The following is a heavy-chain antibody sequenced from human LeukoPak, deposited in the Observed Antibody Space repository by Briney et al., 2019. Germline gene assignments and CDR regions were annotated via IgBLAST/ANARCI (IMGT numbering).Heavy chain of an antibody. J-gene: IGHJ4*02. CDR3: AKDLREYSGYDLDY. D-gene: IGHD5-12*01. CDR1: GFTFSSPV. CDR2: ISGSGGST. V-gene: IGHV3-23*01. Sequence: GGSLRLSCAASGFTFSSPVMSWVRQVPGKRLDWVSAISGSGGSTYYADSVKGRFTISRDNSKNTLYLQMNSLRAEDTAVYYCAKDLREYSGYDLDYWGQGTLVTVSS.